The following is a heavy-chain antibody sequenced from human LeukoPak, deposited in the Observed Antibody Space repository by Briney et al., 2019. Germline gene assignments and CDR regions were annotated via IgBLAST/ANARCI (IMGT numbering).Heavy chain of an antibody. Sequence: PSQTLSLTCTVSGGSISSGDYYWSWIRQPPGKGLEWLGYIYYSGSTYYNPSLKSRVTISVDTSKNQFSLKLSSVTAADTAVYYCARDLSYDFWSGSPRYFDLWGRGTLVTVSS. CDR2: IYYSGST. J-gene: IGHJ2*01. D-gene: IGHD3-3*01. V-gene: IGHV4-30-4*08. CDR1: GGSISSGDYY. CDR3: ARDLSYDFWSGSPRYFDL.